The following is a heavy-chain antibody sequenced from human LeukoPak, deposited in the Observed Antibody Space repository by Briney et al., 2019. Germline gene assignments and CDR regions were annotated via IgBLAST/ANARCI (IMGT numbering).Heavy chain of an antibody. V-gene: IGHV4-31*03. Sequence: SQTLSLTCTVSGGSISSGGYYWSWIRQHPGKGLEWIGYIYYSGSTYYNPSLKSRVTISVDTSKNQFSLKLSSVTAADTAVYYCARDFISGGNYYYYCMDVWGQGTTVTDSS. D-gene: IGHD2-15*01. CDR1: GGSISSGGYY. J-gene: IGHJ6*02. CDR2: IYYSGST. CDR3: ARDFISGGNYYYYCMDV.